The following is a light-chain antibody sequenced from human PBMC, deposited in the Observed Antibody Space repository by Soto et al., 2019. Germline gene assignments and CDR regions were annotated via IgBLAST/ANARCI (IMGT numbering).Light chain of an antibody. CDR3: QQYGSSPLT. CDR1: QSVSSNY. V-gene: IGKV3-20*01. Sequence: IVLTQSPGTLSLSPGERATLSCRASQSVSSNYLAWYQQKPGQAPRLLIYGASNRATGIPDRFSGSGSGTDFTLTISRLEPEDFAVYYCQQYGSSPLTFGGGTKVEIK. CDR2: GAS. J-gene: IGKJ4*01.